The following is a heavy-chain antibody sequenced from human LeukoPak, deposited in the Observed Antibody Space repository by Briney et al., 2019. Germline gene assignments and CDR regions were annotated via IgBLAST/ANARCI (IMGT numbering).Heavy chain of an antibody. J-gene: IGHJ4*02. Sequence: SETLSLTCTVSGGSISSNSYYWGWIRQPPGKGLEWIGTMFYSGSTYYNPSLKSRVTISVDTSKNQFSLKLSSVTAADTAVYYCARGRYYDILTGYYFDYWGQGTLVTVSS. CDR1: GGSISSNSYY. V-gene: IGHV4-39*07. CDR3: ARGRYYDILTGYYFDY. CDR2: MFYSGST. D-gene: IGHD3-9*01.